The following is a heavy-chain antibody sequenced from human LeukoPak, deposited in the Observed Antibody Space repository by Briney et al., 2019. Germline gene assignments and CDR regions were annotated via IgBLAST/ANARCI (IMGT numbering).Heavy chain of an antibody. J-gene: IGHJ4*02. CDR2: IKTDGSSI. Sequence: PGGSLRLSCTASGFTFSSYWMHWVRQAPGKGLVWVSHIKTDGSSINYADSVKGRFTISRDTAKNTLYLQMNSLGAEDTAVYYCARARYNNGLDYWGQGTLVTASS. D-gene: IGHD1-14*01. V-gene: IGHV3-74*01. CDR3: ARARYNNGLDY. CDR1: GFTFSSYW.